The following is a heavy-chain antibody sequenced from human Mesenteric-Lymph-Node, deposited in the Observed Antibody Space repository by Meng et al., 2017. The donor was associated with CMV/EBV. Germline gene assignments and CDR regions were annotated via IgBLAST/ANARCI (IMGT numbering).Heavy chain of an antibody. CDR3: ARSRSYFHGSDY. V-gene: IGHV3-48*03. Sequence: LSLTCAASGFSFNNYEMNWVRQAPGKGLEWVSYISSSGSTEYYADSVKGRFTVSRDNIKDSLYLQMNSLRAEDTAVYYCARSRSYFHGSDYWGQGTLVTVSS. CDR1: GFSFNNYE. CDR2: ISSSGSTE. D-gene: IGHD3-10*01. J-gene: IGHJ4*02.